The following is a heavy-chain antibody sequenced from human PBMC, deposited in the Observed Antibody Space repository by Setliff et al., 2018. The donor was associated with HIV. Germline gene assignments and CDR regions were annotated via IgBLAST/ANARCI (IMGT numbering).Heavy chain of an antibody. CDR2: INHSGST. V-gene: IGHV4-34*01. CDR1: GGSFSDYY. CDR3: ARGGRSLAAQTWFDP. J-gene: IGHJ5*02. D-gene: IGHD6-6*01. Sequence: SETLSLTCAVYGGSFSDYYWSWIRQPPGKGLEWIGEINHSGSTSYNPSLKSRVTISVDTSKNQFSLKLSSVTAADTAVYYCARGGRSLAAQTWFDPWGQGTLVTVSS.